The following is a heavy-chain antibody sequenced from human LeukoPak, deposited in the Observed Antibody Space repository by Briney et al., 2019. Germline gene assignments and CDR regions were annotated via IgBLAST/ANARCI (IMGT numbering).Heavy chain of an antibody. Sequence: GASLQISCKGSGYIFTSYWIGWLRQLRGKALEWRGIIYPGGSDTNYSPSFQGQVTISPDKSFSTPYLQSSTLQASDAAIYSCASITLGGYGRSWSPFDFWGPGTLVTVPS. CDR1: GYIFTSYW. J-gene: IGHJ4*02. CDR2: IYPGGSDT. D-gene: IGHD6-13*01. CDR3: ASITLGGYGRSWSPFDF. V-gene: IGHV5-51*01.